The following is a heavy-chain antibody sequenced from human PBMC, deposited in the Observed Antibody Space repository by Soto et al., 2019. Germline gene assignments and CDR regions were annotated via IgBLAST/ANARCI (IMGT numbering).Heavy chain of an antibody. CDR1: GFTFSSYA. D-gene: IGHD3-22*01. J-gene: IGHJ4*02. V-gene: IGHV3-23*01. Sequence: PGGSLRLSCAASGFTFSSYAMSWVRQAPGKGLEWVSAISGSGGSTYYADSVKGRFTISRDNSKNTLYLQVNSLRAEDTAVYYCAKNGIVVVTNFDYWGQGTLVTVSS. CDR3: AKNGIVVVTNFDY. CDR2: ISGSGGST.